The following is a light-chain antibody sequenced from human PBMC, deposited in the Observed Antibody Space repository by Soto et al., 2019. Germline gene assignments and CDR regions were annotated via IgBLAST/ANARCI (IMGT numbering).Light chain of an antibody. Sequence: DIQMTQSPSTLSASIGDRVTISCRASQNIGRWLAWYQQKPGTAPKLLIYHASNLRGGVPSRFRGSGSGTDFTFTISRLQPEDIATYYCQQYENLPTFGQGTRLEIK. CDR2: HAS. J-gene: IGKJ5*01. CDR3: QQYENLPT. CDR1: QNIGRW. V-gene: IGKV1-5*01.